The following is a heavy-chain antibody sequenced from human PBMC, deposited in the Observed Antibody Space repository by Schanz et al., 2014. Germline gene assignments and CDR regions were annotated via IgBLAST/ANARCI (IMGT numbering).Heavy chain of an antibody. CDR1: GYTFTGYY. CDR2: INPNSGTT. Sequence: QVQLVQSGAEMKKPGASVEVSCKASGYTFTGYYMHWVRQAPGQGLEWMGWINPNSGTTNYAQKFQGWVTMTRDTSISTAYIELHILTSEDTAVYYCARGRTFDYWGQGTLVTVSS. J-gene: IGHJ4*02. V-gene: IGHV1-2*04. CDR3: ARGRTFDY.